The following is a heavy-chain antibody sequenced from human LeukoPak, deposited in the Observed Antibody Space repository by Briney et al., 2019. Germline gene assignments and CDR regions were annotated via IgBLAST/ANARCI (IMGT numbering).Heavy chain of an antibody. V-gene: IGHV4-59*08. J-gene: IGHJ5*02. CDR2: ISYSGST. CDR1: GGSISSYY. Sequence: SETLSLTCTVSGGSISSYYWSWIRQPPGKGLEWIGYISYSGSTNYNPSLKSRVTMSVDASKNQFSLKLSSVTAADTAVYYCAGCRGGGWQNYFDTWGQGTLVTVSS. CDR3: AGCRGGGWQNYFDT. D-gene: IGHD2-15*01.